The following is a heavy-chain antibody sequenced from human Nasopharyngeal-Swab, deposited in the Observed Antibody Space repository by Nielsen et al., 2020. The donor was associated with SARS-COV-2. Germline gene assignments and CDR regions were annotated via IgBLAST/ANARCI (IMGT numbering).Heavy chain of an antibody. CDR3: ARVGVVIAHYYYYGMDV. D-gene: IGHD2-21*01. J-gene: IGHJ6*02. Sequence: GESLKISCAASGFTFSSYWMSWVRQAPGKGLEWVANIKQDGSEKYYVDSVKGRFTISRDSAKNSLYLQMNSLRAEDTAVYYCARVGVVIAHYYYYGMDVWGQGTTVTVSS. CDR2: IKQDGSEK. CDR1: GFTFSSYW. V-gene: IGHV3-7*01.